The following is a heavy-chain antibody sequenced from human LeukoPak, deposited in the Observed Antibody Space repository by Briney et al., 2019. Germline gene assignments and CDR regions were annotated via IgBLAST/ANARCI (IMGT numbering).Heavy chain of an antibody. CDR1: GFTFSSYA. CDR3: ARRAYYYGSGSYLDY. Sequence: PGGSLRLSCAASGFTFSSYAMSWVRQAPGKGLEWVSAISGSGGSTYYADSVKGRFTISRDNSKNTLYLQMNSLRAEDTAVYYCARRAYYYGSGSYLDYWGQGTLVTVSS. V-gene: IGHV3-23*01. CDR2: ISGSGGST. J-gene: IGHJ4*02. D-gene: IGHD3-10*01.